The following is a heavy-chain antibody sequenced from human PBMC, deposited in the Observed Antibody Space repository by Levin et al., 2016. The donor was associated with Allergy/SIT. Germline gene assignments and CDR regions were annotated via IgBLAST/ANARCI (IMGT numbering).Heavy chain of an antibody. CDR2: IKPNSGDT. J-gene: IGHJ4*03. D-gene: IGHD1-14*01. V-gene: IGHV1-2*02. Sequence: WVRQAPGQGLEWMGCIKPNSGDTDYAQKFQGRVTMTRDTSISTAYLELIWLIPDDTAVYYCATQRGGLTGTGDVFDFWGQGTLVTVSS. CDR3: ATQRGGLTGTGDVFDF.